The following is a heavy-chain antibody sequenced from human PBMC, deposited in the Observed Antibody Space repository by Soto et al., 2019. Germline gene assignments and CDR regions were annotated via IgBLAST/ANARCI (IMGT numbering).Heavy chain of an antibody. CDR1: GFTFSSYG. V-gene: IGHV3-30*18. CDR2: ISYDGSNK. CDR3: AKVGADCSGGSWYYCGMDV. Sequence: QVQLVESGGGVVQPGRSLRLSCAASGFTFSSYGMHWVRQAPGKGLEWVAVISYDGSNKYYADSVKGRLTISRDNSKNAMCLQVNGLRAEDTAVYYCAKVGADCSGGSWYYCGMDVWGQGTTVTVSS. D-gene: IGHD2-15*01. J-gene: IGHJ6*02.